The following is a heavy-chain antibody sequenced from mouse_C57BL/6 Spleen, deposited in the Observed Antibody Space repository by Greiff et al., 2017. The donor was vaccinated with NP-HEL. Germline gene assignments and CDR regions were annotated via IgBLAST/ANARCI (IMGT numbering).Heavy chain of an antibody. CDR1: GFTFSDYY. D-gene: IGHD4-1*01. V-gene: IGHV5-12*01. Sequence: EVMLVESGGGLVQPGGSLKLSCAASGFTFSDYYMYWVRQTPEKRLEWVAYISNGGGSTYYPDTVKGRFTISRDNAKNTLYLQMSRLKSEDTAMYYCARSWVYAMDYWGQGTSVTVSS. J-gene: IGHJ4*01. CDR2: ISNGGGST. CDR3: ARSWVYAMDY.